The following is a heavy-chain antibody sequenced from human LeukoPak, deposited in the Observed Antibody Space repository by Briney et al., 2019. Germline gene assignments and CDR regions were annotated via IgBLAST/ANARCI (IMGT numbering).Heavy chain of an antibody. D-gene: IGHD4-17*01. CDR3: ARQSGTMVTTRFDY. CDR1: GFTFSSYG. Sequence: GGTLRLSCAASGFTFSSYGMNWVRQAPGKGLEWVSYISSSSRTIYYADSVKGRFTISRDNAKNSLYLQMNSLRAEDTAIYYCARQSGTMVTTRFDYWGQGTLVTVSS. J-gene: IGHJ4*02. V-gene: IGHV3-48*01. CDR2: ISSSSRTI.